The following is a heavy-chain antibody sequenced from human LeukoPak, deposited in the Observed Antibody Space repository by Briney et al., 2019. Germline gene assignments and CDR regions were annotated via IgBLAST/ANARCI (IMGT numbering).Heavy chain of an antibody. CDR2: IGAYNGNT. Sequence: ASVKVSCKASGYTFTASGLCWVRQAPGQGLEWMGWIGAYNGNTNYAQKLQGRVTMTTDTSTSTAYMELRSLRSDDTAVYYCARGQYGGYVAPFDYWGQGTLVTVSS. J-gene: IGHJ4*02. D-gene: IGHD5-12*01. V-gene: IGHV1-18*01. CDR3: ARGQYGGYVAPFDY. CDR1: GYTFTASG.